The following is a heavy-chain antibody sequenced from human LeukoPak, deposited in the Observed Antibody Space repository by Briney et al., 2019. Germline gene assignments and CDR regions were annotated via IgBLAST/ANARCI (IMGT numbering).Heavy chain of an antibody. J-gene: IGHJ5*01. CDR1: GASIRAYY. Sequence: KPSETLSLTCTASGASIRAYYWSWIRQSPGKELTWIGFVHSSGTTKYNPSLNGRVTISVDTSKNQLSLRLNSVTPADTAVYFCARDYPWFDSWGQGTLVTVSS. CDR3: ARDYPWFDS. V-gene: IGHV4-59*01. D-gene: IGHD3-16*02. CDR2: VHSSGTT.